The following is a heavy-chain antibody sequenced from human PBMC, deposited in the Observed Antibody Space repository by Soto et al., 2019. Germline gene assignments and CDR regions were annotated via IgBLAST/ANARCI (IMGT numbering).Heavy chain of an antibody. Sequence: QVQLVQSGAEVKKPRSSVKVSCKASGGTFSSYAISWVRQDPGQGLEWMGGIIPIFGTANYEQKFQGRVTITADESTSTAYMELSSLRSEDTAVYYCARGRVPLGGGDWAGDYWGQGTLVTVYS. D-gene: IGHD2-21*02. J-gene: IGHJ4*02. V-gene: IGHV1-69*01. CDR1: GGTFSSYA. CDR2: IIPIFGTA. CDR3: ARGRVPLGGGDWAGDY.